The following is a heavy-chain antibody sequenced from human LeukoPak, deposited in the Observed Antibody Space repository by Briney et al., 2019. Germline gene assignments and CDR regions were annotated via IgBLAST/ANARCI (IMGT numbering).Heavy chain of an antibody. CDR2: IYHSGST. D-gene: IGHD3-10*01. CDR3: ARPTFYGSYTSFDY. Sequence: SETLSLTCAVSGYSISSGYYWGWIRQPPGKGLERIGSIYHSGSTYYNPSLKSRVTISVDTSKNQFSLKLSSVTAADTAVYYCARPTFYGSYTSFDYWGQGTLVTVSS. CDR1: GYSISSGYY. J-gene: IGHJ4*02. V-gene: IGHV4-38-2*01.